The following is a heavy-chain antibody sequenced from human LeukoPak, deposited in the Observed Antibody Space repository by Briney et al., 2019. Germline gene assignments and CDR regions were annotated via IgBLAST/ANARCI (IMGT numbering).Heavy chain of an antibody. D-gene: IGHD1-7*01. CDR2: IRGSGDST. CDR3: ARDLTRTTDIDY. Sequence: GGSLRLSCVASGFTFNIYAMTWVRQAPGKGLEWVSAIRGSGDSTYYADSVKGRFTISRDNSKNTVYLQMNSLRDEDTAVYYCARDLTRTTDIDYWGQGTLVTVSS. J-gene: IGHJ4*02. CDR1: GFTFNIYA. V-gene: IGHV3-23*01.